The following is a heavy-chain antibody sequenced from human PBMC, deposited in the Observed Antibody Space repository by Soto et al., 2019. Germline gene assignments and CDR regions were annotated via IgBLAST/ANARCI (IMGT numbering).Heavy chain of an antibody. J-gene: IGHJ2*01. CDR1: EYTITRHW. Sequence: QVQLVQSGAEAKKPGASVKVSCKASEYTITRHWMHWVRQAPGQGLEWMGVINPSGDSRVYAQNIQGRVTMTRDTSTSTVSMELSSLRSEDTAVYYCARDNYYNSRGTKGWYFDLWGRGTLVTVSS. V-gene: IGHV1-46*01. D-gene: IGHD3-22*01. CDR3: ARDNYYNSRGTKGWYFDL. CDR2: INPSGDSR.